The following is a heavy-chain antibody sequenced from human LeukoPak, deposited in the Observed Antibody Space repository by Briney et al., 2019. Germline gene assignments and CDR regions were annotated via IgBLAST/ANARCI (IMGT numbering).Heavy chain of an antibody. CDR1: GFTFSIYW. J-gene: IGHJ4*02. CDR2: INSDGSST. CDR3: ARDAPGNTALDY. Sequence: GGSLRLSCAASGFTFSIYWMHWVRQPPGKGLVWVSRINSDGSSTSYTDSVKGRFTISRDNAKNTLYLQMNSLRVEDTALYYCARDAPGNTALDYWGQGSLVTVSS. V-gene: IGHV3-74*01. D-gene: IGHD5-18*01.